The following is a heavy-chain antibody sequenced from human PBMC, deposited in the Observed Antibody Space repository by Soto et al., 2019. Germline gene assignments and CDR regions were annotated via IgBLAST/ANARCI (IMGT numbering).Heavy chain of an antibody. Sequence: QVQLQESGPGLVRASGTLSLTCAVSGDSISSNRWWSWVRQPPGKGLEWIGEIDHSRTNNYTPSLTSRVTISVHKSKNQFSLNLNSVPASDTAVYYCATGGIYCSTTGCLYWYLDLWGRGTLVSVSS. CDR1: GDSISSNRW. CDR2: IDHSRTN. J-gene: IGHJ2*01. D-gene: IGHD2-2*01. V-gene: IGHV4-4*02. CDR3: ATGGIYCSTTGCLYWYLDL.